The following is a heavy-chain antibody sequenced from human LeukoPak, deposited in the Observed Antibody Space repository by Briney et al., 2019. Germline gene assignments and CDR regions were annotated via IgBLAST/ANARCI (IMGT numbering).Heavy chain of an antibody. CDR1: GYSFTSYW. Sequence: GESLKISCKGSGYSFTSYWIGWVRQMPGKGLEWMGIIYPGDSDTRYSPSFQGQVTISADKSISTAYLQWSSLKASDAAMYYCARRCGGDCYSWAFDIWGQGTMVTVSS. CDR2: IYPGDSDT. D-gene: IGHD2-21*02. CDR3: ARRCGGDCYSWAFDI. V-gene: IGHV5-51*01. J-gene: IGHJ3*02.